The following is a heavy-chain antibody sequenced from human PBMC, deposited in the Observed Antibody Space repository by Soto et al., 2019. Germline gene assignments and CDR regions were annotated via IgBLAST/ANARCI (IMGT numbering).Heavy chain of an antibody. Sequence: QVQLVESGGGVVPPGGSLRVSCVASGFTFSSYNMHWVRQAPGEGLEWVAVISFDGANTFYADSVKGRFTISRDISRDTLYLQMSSLRDEDTAIYYCARDGCNRGGFDYWGQGTLVTVSS. CDR3: ARDGCNRGGFDY. CDR1: GFTFSSYN. CDR2: ISFDGANT. J-gene: IGHJ4*02. V-gene: IGHV3-30-3*01. D-gene: IGHD3-10*01.